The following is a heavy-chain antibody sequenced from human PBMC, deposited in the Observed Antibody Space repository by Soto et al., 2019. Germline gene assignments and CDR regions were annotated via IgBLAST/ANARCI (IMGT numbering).Heavy chain of an antibody. V-gene: IGHV1-46*01. D-gene: IGHD2-2*02. CDR2: INPSGGST. J-gene: IGHJ6*02. CDR3: ARSAIASGIYYGMDV. Sequence: ASVKVSCKASGYTFTSYYMHWVRQAPGQGLEWMGIINPSGGSTSYAQKFQGRVTMTRDTSTSTVYMELSSLRPEDTAVYYCARSAIASGIYYGMDVWGQGTTVTVSS. CDR1: GYTFTSYY.